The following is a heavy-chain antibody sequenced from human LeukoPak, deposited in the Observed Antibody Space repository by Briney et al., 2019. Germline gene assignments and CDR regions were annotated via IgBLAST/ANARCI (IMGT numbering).Heavy chain of an antibody. D-gene: IGHD6-6*01. CDR3: AREGSSYYYYMDV. CDR2: IYTSGST. Sequence: PSETLSLTCTVSGVSISSGSYYWSWIRQPAGKGLEWIGRIYTSGSTNYNPSLKSRVTISVDTSKNQFSLKLSSVTAADTAVYYCAREGSSYYYYMDVWGKGTTVTVSS. CDR1: GVSISSGSYY. J-gene: IGHJ6*03. V-gene: IGHV4-61*02.